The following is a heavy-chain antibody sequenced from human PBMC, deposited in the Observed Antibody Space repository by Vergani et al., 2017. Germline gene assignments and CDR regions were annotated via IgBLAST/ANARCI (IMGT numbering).Heavy chain of an antibody. D-gene: IGHD2-2*01. Sequence: QVQLVESGGGLVKPGGSLRLSCAASGFTFSDYYMSWIRQAPGKGLEWVSYISSSSSYTNYADSVKGRFTISRDNAKNSLYLQMNSLRAEDTAVYYCARDMMGWTYCSSTSCLGGFDYWGQGTLVTVSS. J-gene: IGHJ4*02. CDR1: GFTFSDYY. CDR2: ISSSSSYT. CDR3: ARDMMGWTYCSSTSCLGGFDY. V-gene: IGHV3-11*05.